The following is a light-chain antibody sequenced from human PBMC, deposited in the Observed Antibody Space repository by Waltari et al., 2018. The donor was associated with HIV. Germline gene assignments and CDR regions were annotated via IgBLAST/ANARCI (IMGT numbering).Light chain of an antibody. Sequence: QPVLTQSSSASASLGSSVKLTCTLSSGHRSYIIAWHQQQPGKAPRYLMKLEGSGSYNKGGGVPDRFSGSSSGADLYLTSSNVQSEDEADYYCETWDGNTWVFGGGTKLTVL. CDR2: LEGSGSY. CDR3: ETWDGNTWV. J-gene: IGLJ3*02. V-gene: IGLV4-60*03. CDR1: SGHRSYI.